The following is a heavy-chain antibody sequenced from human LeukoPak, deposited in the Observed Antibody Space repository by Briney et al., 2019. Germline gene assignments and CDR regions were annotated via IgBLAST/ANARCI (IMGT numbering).Heavy chain of an antibody. CDR3: ARTVYSSGWYIDY. CDR1: GGSISSSSYY. D-gene: IGHD6-19*01. Sequence: PSETLSLTCTVSGGSISSSSYYWGWIRQPPGKGLEWIGSIYYSGSTYYNPSLKSRVTISVDTSKNQFSLKLSSVTAADTVVYYCARTVYSSGWYIDYWGQGTLVTVSS. J-gene: IGHJ4*02. CDR2: IYYSGST. V-gene: IGHV4-39*01.